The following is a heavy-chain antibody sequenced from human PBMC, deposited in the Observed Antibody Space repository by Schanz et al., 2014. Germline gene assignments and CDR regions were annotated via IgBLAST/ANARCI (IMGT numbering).Heavy chain of an antibody. D-gene: IGHD3-16*01. Sequence: DVQLLESGGGLVQPGGSLRLSCAASGFTFSSYSMTWVRQAPGKGLEWVSGISGSGGSTYYADSVKGRFTISRDNSKTTLSLQMNSLRAEDTAVYYCAKGLYYDNTGGGFDYWGQGTLVTVSS. CDR3: AKGLYYDNTGGGFDY. V-gene: IGHV3-23*01. CDR1: GFTFSSYS. CDR2: ISGSGGST. J-gene: IGHJ4*02.